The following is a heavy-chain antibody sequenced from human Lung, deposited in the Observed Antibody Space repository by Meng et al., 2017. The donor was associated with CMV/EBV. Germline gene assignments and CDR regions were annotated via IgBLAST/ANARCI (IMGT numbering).Heavy chain of an antibody. CDR1: GGSISSSNW. D-gene: IGHD6-6*01. CDR2: IYHSGST. CDR3: ARRLSSIAAHNWFDP. V-gene: IGHV4-4*02. J-gene: IGHJ5*02. Sequence: SETLSLTCAVSGGSISSSNWWSWVRQHPGKGLEWIGEIYHSGSTNYNPSLKSRVTISVDKSKNQFSLKLSSVTAADTAVYYCARRLSSIAAHNWFDPWGQGTLVTVSS.